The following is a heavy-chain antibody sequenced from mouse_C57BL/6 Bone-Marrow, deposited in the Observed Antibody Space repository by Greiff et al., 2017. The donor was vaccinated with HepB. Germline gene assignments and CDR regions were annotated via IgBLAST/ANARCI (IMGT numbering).Heavy chain of an antibody. D-gene: IGHD3-2*02. Sequence: EVQGVESGGGLVQPGGSLKLSCAASGFTFSDYGMAWVRQAPRKGPEWVAFISNLAYSIYYADTVTGRFTISRENAKNTLYLEMSSLRSEDTAMYYCARQSAAQVVSWFAYWGQGTLVTVSA. CDR3: ARQSAAQVVSWFAY. V-gene: IGHV5-15*01. J-gene: IGHJ3*01. CDR1: GFTFSDYG. CDR2: ISNLAYSI.